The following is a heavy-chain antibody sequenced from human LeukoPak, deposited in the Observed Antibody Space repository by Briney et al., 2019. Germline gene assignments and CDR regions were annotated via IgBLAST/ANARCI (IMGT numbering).Heavy chain of an antibody. CDR3: ARRAGAYSHPYDY. CDR1: GITFSNYN. J-gene: IGHJ4*02. Sequence: QTGGSLRLSCAAPGITFSNYNMNWVRQAPGKGLEWILSITSSSSYTFYADSVKGRFTISRDNAKNTLYLQMNSLRAEDTAVYYCARRAGAYSHPYDYWGQGTLVTVSS. CDR2: ITSSSSYT. D-gene: IGHD4/OR15-4a*01. V-gene: IGHV3-21*04.